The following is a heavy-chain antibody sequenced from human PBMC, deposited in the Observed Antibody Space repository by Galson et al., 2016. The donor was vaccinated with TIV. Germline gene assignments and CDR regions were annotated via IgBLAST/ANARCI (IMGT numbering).Heavy chain of an antibody. V-gene: IGHV3-21*01. D-gene: IGHD2/OR15-2a*01. CDR1: GFTFSAYA. CDR2: ISSSGRFV. J-gene: IGHJ4*02. Sequence: SLRLSCAAFGFTFSAYAMHWVRQAPGKGLEWVSTISSSGRFVYYADSLKGRFTISRDSATSSLHLQMNSLRAEDSGIYYCARVRGDGEYSYGAFVSWGQGTLVTVSS. CDR3: ARVRGDGEYSYGAFVS.